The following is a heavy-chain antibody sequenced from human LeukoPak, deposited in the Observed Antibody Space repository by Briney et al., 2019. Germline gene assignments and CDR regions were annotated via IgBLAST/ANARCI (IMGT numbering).Heavy chain of an antibody. D-gene: IGHD2-15*01. CDR2: ISGSGDTT. J-gene: IGHJ4*02. CDR3: AKDRVCCGGSCYFDY. Sequence: GGSLRLSCAASRFTFSSYAMSWVRQAPGKGLEWVSGISGSGDTTFYADSVKGRFTISRDNSKNTLYLQMNSLRAEDTAVYYCAKDRVCCGGSCYFDYWGQGTLVTVSS. CDR1: RFTFSSYA. V-gene: IGHV3-23*01.